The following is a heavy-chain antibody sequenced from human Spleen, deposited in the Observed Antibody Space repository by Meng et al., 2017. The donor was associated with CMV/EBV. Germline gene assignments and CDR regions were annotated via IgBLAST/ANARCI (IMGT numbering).Heavy chain of an antibody. CDR3: AREGGNGDYATH. CDR1: GDDISRRSYY. J-gene: IGHJ4*02. V-gene: IGHV4-39*07. Sequence: CTVSGDDISRRSYYWGWIRQAPGKGLEWIVNNYYGGRTYYNPSLSSRVTMSVDASENQISLKLTSVTAADTAIYYCAREGGNGDYATHWGQGILVTVSS. CDR2: NYYGGRT. D-gene: IGHD4-17*01.